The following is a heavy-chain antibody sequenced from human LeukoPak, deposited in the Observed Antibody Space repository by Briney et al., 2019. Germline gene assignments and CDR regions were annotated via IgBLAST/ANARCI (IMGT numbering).Heavy chain of an antibody. V-gene: IGHV5-10-1*01. CDR2: IDVSDSYT. J-gene: IGHJ3*02. CDR1: GYTFTNYW. CDR3: ARGYGAFDI. Sequence: GESLKISCKGSGYTFTNYWTNWVRQMPGKGLEWMGRIDVSDSYTNYSPSFQGHVTISADKSISTAYLQWSSLKASDTAMYFCARGYGAFDIWSQGTMVTVSS. D-gene: IGHD2-15*01.